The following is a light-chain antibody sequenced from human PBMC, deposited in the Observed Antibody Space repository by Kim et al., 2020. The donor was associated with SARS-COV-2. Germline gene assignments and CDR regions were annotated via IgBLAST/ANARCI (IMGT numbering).Light chain of an antibody. J-gene: IGKJ4*01. CDR2: DAF. Sequence: LSPGERATLSCRARQSVGNFLAWYQQKPGQSPRLVIYDAFNRATGIPARFRGSGSGTDFTLTISSLEPEDFAVYYCQQRHNWPLTFGGGTKVDIK. CDR3: QQRHNWPLT. CDR1: QSVGNF. V-gene: IGKV3-11*01.